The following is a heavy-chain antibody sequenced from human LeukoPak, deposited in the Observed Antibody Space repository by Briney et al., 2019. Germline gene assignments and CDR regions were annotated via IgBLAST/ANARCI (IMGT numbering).Heavy chain of an antibody. V-gene: IGHV1-2*02. D-gene: IGHD3-3*01. CDR3: ARQASYYDFWSGYSSNWFDP. CDR2: INPNGGGT. Sequence: ASVKASCKASGYTFTGYYMHWVRQAPGQGLEWMGWINPNGGGTNYAQKFQGRVTMTRDTSISTAYMELSRLRSEDTAVYYCARQASYYDFWSGYSSNWFDPWGQGTLVTVSS. J-gene: IGHJ5*02. CDR1: GYTFTGYY.